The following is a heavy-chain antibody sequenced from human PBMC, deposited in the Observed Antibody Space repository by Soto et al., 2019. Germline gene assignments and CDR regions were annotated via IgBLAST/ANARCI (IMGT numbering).Heavy chain of an antibody. J-gene: IGHJ5*02. D-gene: IGHD3-22*01. Sequence: PSETLSLTCTVSGGSISSGDYYWSWIRQPPGKGLEWIGYIYYSGSTYYNPSLKSRVTISVDTSKNQFSLKLSSVTAADTAVYYCAREKYDSSGRNWFDPWGQGILVTVSS. CDR2: IYYSGST. CDR3: AREKYDSSGRNWFDP. V-gene: IGHV4-30-4*01. CDR1: GGSISSGDYY.